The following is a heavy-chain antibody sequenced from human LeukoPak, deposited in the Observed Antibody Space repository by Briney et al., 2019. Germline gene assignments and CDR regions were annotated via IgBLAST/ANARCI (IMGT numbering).Heavy chain of an antibody. D-gene: IGHD5-18*01. CDR2: IILIFGTA. CDR1: GGTFSSYA. V-gene: IGHV1-69*01. CDR3: ARRVSAMDPYYYYYGMDV. Sequence: GSSVKVSCKASGGTFSSYAISWVRQAPGQGLEWMGGIILIFGTANYAQKFQGRVTITADESTSTAYMELSSLRSEDTAVYYCARRVSAMDPYYYYYGMDVWGQGTTVTVSS. J-gene: IGHJ6*02.